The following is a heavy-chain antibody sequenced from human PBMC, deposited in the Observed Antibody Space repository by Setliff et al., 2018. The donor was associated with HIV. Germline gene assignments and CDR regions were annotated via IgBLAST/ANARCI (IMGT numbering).Heavy chain of an antibody. Sequence: ASVKVSCKASGGTFSSYAVSWVRQAPGQVLEWMGRINPNTGDTNYAQKFQDRVTMTRDTSINTAYMELSRLRSDDTAVYYCAREYDVLTGYYISAFDIWGQGTMVTVSS. CDR1: GGTFSSYA. J-gene: IGHJ3*02. V-gene: IGHV1-2*06. CDR3: AREYDVLTGYYISAFDI. D-gene: IGHD3-9*01. CDR2: INPNTGDT.